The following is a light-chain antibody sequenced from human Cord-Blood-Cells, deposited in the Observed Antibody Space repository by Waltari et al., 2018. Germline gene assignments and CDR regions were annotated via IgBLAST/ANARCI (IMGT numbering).Light chain of an antibody. J-gene: IGLJ1*01. Sequence: QSALTQPASVSASPGQSITLSCTGTSSDVGGYTYVSWYQQHPGKAPKLMIYEVSNRPSGVSNRFSGSKSGNTASLTISGLQAEDEADYYCSSYTSSSTYVFGTGTKVTVL. CDR1: SSDVGGYTY. V-gene: IGLV2-14*01. CDR3: SSYTSSSTYV. CDR2: EVS.